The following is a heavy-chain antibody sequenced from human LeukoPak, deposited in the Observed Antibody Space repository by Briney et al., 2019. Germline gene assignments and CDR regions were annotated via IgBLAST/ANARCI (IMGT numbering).Heavy chain of an antibody. V-gene: IGHV1-69*05. Sequence: ASVKVSCNASGGTFSSYAISWVRQAPGPGLEWMGGIIPIFGTANYAQKFQGRVTITTDESTSTAYMELSSLRSEDTAVYYCAKGTTMIVVVTLLDYWGQGTLVTVSS. D-gene: IGHD3-22*01. CDR1: GGTFSSYA. J-gene: IGHJ4*02. CDR2: IIPIFGTA. CDR3: AKGTTMIVVVTLLDY.